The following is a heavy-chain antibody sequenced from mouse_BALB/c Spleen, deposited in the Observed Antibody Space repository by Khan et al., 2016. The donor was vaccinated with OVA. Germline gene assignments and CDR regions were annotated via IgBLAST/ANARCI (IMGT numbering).Heavy chain of an antibody. CDR2: INPSNGYT. J-gene: IGHJ3*01. CDR1: GYTFTSYT. V-gene: IGHV1-4*01. CDR3: VRDGAYHRNDGWFAY. D-gene: IGHD2-14*01. Sequence: QVQLQQSGAELARPGASVKMSCKASGYTFTSYTIHWIKKRPGQGLEWIGYINPSNGYTNYNQKFKDKATLNTDKSSNTAYLQLSILTSDDSAVXNCVRDGAYHRNDGWFAYWGQGTLVTVSA.